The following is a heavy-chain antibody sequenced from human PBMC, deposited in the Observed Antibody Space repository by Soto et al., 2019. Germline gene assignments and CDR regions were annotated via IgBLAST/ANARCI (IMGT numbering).Heavy chain of an antibody. CDR2: ISSSSSYI. J-gene: IGHJ3*02. CDR1: GVTFSSYS. Sequence: EVQLVESGGGLVKPGGSLRLSCAASGVTFSSYSMNWVRQAPGKGLEWVSSISSSSSYIYYADSVKGRFTTSRDNAKNSLYLQMNSLTAEDTAVYYCARDHALRSYAFAIWGQGTMVTV. CDR3: ARDHALRSYAFAI. D-gene: IGHD2-15*01. V-gene: IGHV3-21*01.